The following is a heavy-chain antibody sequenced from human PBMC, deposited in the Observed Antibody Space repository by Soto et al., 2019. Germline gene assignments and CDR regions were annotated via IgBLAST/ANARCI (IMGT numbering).Heavy chain of an antibody. V-gene: IGHV4-34*01. CDR1: GASFSGNY. CDR3: ARGRDGGGAS. D-gene: IGHD4-17*01. CDR2: ITPSGST. J-gene: IGHJ4*02. Sequence: PSETLSLTCGVYGASFSGNYWSWIRQPPGEGLEWIGEITPSGSTNYSPSLKSRATISADISKNEFSLKLTSVTAADTAWYYCARGRDGGGASWCQGTLVTVSS.